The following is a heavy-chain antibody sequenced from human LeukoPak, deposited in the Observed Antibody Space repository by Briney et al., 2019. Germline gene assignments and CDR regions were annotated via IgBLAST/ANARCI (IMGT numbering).Heavy chain of an antibody. D-gene: IGHD1-14*01. CDR3: VRWYRGGWFDP. V-gene: IGHV4-39*01. J-gene: IGHJ5*02. CDR2: IHYSGST. CDR1: GGSISSSSYY. Sequence: SETLSLTCTVSGGSISSSSYYWGWIRQPPGKGLEWIGSIHYSGSTYYNPSLQSRVTISVVTSKTQFSLKLSSVTAADTAVYYSVRWYRGGWFDPWGQGTLVTVSS.